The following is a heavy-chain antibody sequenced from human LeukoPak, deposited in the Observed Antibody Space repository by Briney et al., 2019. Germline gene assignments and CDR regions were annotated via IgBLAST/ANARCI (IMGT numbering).Heavy chain of an antibody. CDR1: GGSISSSSYY. D-gene: IGHD3-3*01. Sequence: ETLSLTCTVSGGSISSSSYYWGWIRQPPGKGLEWVSAISGSGGSTYYADSVKGRFTISRDNSKNTLYLQMNSLRAEDTAVYYCAKDGVVVPDDAFDIWGQGTMVTVSS. V-gene: IGHV3-23*01. CDR3: AKDGVVVPDDAFDI. J-gene: IGHJ3*02. CDR2: ISGSGGST.